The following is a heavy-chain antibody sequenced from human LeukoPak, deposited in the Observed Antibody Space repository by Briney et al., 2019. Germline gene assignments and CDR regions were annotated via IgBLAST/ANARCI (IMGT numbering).Heavy chain of an antibody. D-gene: IGHD2-15*01. CDR2: IHHSGFT. V-gene: IGHV4-34*01. J-gene: IGHJ3*02. Sequence: SETLSLTCVVSGASFSDSYWSWIRQPPGRGLEWIGEIHHSGFTNYNPSLKSRVTISVDTSKNQFSLKLTSVTAADTAVYYCSRGRLGGSAFDIWGQGTMVTVSS. CDR3: SRGRLGGSAFDI. CDR1: GASFSDSY.